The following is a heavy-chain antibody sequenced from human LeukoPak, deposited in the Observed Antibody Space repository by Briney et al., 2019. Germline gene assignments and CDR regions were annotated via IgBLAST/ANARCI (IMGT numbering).Heavy chain of an antibody. Sequence: GGSLRLSCAASGFDFNNYVIHWVRQAPGKGLEWVTIYSSGGKHPYSADSVKGRFTPSRDNAKNSLHLQMNSLRAEDTAVYYCAELGITMIGGVWGKGTTVTISS. V-gene: IGHV3-30*18. D-gene: IGHD3-10*02. CDR2: YSSGGKHP. CDR3: AELGITMIGGV. CDR1: GFDFNNYV. J-gene: IGHJ6*04.